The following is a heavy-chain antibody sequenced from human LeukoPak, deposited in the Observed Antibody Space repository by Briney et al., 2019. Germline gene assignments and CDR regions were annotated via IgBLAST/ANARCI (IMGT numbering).Heavy chain of an antibody. CDR1: GGTFSSYA. V-gene: IGHV1-69*13. CDR3: ARERVPAAIPDY. D-gene: IGHD2-2*02. J-gene: IGHJ4*01. Sequence: SVKVSCKASGGTFSSYAISWVRQAPGQGLEWMGGIIPIFGTANYAQKFQGRVTITADESTSTAYMELSSLRSEDTAVYYCARERVPAAIPDYWGHGTLVTVSS. CDR2: IIPIFGTA.